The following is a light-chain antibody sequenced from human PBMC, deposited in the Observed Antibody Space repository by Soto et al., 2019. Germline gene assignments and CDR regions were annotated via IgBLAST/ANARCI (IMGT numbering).Light chain of an antibody. J-gene: IGKJ1*01. CDR2: AAS. CDR3: PQSYSTPPT. CDR1: QSISSY. Sequence: DIQMTQSPSSLSASVGDRVTITCRASQSISSYLNWDQQKPGKAPKLLIYAASSLQSGVPSRFSGSGSGTAFTLTIRSLQPEDFATYYCPQSYSTPPTFGQGTKVEIK. V-gene: IGKV1-39*01.